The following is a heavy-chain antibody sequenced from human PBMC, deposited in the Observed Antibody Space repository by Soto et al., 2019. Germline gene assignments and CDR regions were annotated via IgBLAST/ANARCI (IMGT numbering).Heavy chain of an antibody. V-gene: IGHV3-33*01. D-gene: IGHD2-2*01. J-gene: IGHJ6*02. CDR3: ARECISTSCYYYYGMDV. Sequence: GGSLRLSCAASGFTFSSYGMHWVRQAPGKGLEWVAVIWYDGRNKYYADSVKGRFTIPRDNSKNTLYLQMNSLRAEDTAVYYCARECISTSCYYYYGMDVWGQGTTVTVSS. CDR1: GFTFSSYG. CDR2: IWYDGRNK.